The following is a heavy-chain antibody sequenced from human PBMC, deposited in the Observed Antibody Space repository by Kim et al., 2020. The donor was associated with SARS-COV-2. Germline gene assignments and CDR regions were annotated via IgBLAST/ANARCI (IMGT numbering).Heavy chain of an antibody. J-gene: IGHJ5*02. CDR2: ST. D-gene: IGHD7-27*01. V-gene: IGHV3-23*01. Sequence: STYYADSVKGRFTISRDNSKNTLYLQMNSLRAEDTAVYYCAKDPSLGIDPWGQGTLVTVSS. CDR3: AKDPSLGIDP.